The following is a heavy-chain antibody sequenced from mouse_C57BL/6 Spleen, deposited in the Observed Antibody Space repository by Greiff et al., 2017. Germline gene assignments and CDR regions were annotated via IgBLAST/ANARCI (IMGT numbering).Heavy chain of an antibody. Sequence: VKLQESGPGLVQPSQSLSITCTVSGFSLTSYGVHWVRQSPGKGLEWLGVIWRGGSTDYNAAFMSRLSITKDNSKSQVFFKMNSLQADDTAIYYCAKKHLLEDAMDYWGQGTSVTVSS. D-gene: IGHD2-1*01. CDR3: AKKHLLEDAMDY. V-gene: IGHV2-5*01. J-gene: IGHJ4*01. CDR2: IWRGGST. CDR1: GFSLTSYG.